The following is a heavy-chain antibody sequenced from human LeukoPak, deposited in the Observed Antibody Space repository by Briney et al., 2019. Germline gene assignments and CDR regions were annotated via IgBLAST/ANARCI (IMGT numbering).Heavy chain of an antibody. D-gene: IGHD2-15*01. Sequence: GGSLRLSCAASGFTFSDYWMNWVRQAPGKGLEWVAVIWYDGSNKYYGDSVKGRFIISRDNSRNTLYLQMNSLRAEDTAVYYCARDLMPLYGMDVWGQGTTVTVSS. CDR1: GFTFSDYW. CDR3: ARDLMPLYGMDV. V-gene: IGHV3-33*08. CDR2: IWYDGSNK. J-gene: IGHJ6*02.